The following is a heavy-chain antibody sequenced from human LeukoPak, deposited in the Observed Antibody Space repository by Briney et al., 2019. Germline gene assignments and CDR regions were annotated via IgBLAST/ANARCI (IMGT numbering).Heavy chain of an antibody. CDR2: INPNSGGT. V-gene: IGHV1-2*02. Sequence: GASVKVSCKASGYTFTGYYMHWVRQAPGQGLEWMGWINPNSGGTNYAQKFQGRVTMTRDTSISTAYMELSRLRSDDTAVYYCARGNTPYSSSWNPLYTYYYYYYMDVWGKGTTVTVSS. CDR1: GYTFTGYY. CDR3: ARGNTPYSSSWNPLYTYYYYYYMDV. J-gene: IGHJ6*03. D-gene: IGHD6-13*01.